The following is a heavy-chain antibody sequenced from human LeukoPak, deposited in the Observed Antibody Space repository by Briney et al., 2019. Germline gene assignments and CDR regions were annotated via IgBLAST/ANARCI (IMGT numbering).Heavy chain of an antibody. CDR3: ASLWFGESY. J-gene: IGHJ4*02. D-gene: IGHD3-10*01. CDR1: GYTFTGYY. V-gene: IGHV1-18*04. CDR2: ISAYNGNT. Sequence: EASVKVSCKASGYTFTGYYMHWVRQAPGQGLEWMGWISAYNGNTNYAQKLQGRVTMTTDTSTSTAYMELRSLRSDDTAVYYCASLWFGESYWGQGTLVTVSS.